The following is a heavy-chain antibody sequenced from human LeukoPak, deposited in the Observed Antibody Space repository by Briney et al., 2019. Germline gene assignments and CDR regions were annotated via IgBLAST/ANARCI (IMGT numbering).Heavy chain of an antibody. D-gene: IGHD7-27*01. Sequence: SETLSLTCAAYGGSFSGYYWSWIRQPPGKGLEWIGEINHSGSTNYNPSLKSRVTISVDTSRNQFSLKLSSVTAADTAVYYCARTSWGIDYWGQGTLVTVSS. CDR3: ARTSWGIDY. V-gene: IGHV4-34*01. CDR2: INHSGST. J-gene: IGHJ4*02. CDR1: GGSFSGYY.